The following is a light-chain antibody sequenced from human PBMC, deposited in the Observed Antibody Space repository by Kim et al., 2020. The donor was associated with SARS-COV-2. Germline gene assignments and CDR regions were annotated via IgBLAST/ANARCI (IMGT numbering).Light chain of an antibody. CDR3: QVWDSSSQGV. CDR1: NIGTKS. CDR2: YDR. Sequence: VAPGGAATITCGGSNIGTKSVHWYQQKPGQAPVLVIYYDRDRPSGIPERFSGSNSGNTATLTINGVEAGDAADYYCQVWDSSSQGVFGGGTQLTVL. J-gene: IGLJ3*02. V-gene: IGLV3-21*04.